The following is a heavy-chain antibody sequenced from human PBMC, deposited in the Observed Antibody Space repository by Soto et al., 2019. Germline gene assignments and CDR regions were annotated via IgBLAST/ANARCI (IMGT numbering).Heavy chain of an antibody. CDR2: LWYDGDDK. V-gene: IGHV3-33*01. J-gene: IGHJ4*02. D-gene: IGHD3-10*01. CDR1: GFTIGSYG. CDR3: VIGPYYGLYYFDS. Sequence: QVLLVESGGGVVQPGTSLRLSCAASGFTIGSYGMHWVRQAPGKGLEWVAGLWYDGDDKYYGDSVKGRLTISRDNSRNTLYLQMNSLRAEDTAVYYCVIGPYYGLYYFDSWGQGTLVTVSS.